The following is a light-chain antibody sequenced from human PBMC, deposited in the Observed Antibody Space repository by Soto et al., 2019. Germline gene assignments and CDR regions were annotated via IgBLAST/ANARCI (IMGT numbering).Light chain of an antibody. CDR2: KAS. CDR3: QQASSFPLT. Sequence: GGRVTITCRASQGISSWLAWYQQKPGKPPKLLIYKASNLQSGVPSRFSGSGSGTDFTLTINNLQPEDFSTYYCQQASSFPLTFGGGTKVDIK. CDR1: QGISSW. J-gene: IGKJ4*01. V-gene: IGKV1-12*01.